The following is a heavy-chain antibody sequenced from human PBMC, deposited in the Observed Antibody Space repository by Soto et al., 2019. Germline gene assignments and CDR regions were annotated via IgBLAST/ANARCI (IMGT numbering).Heavy chain of an antibody. J-gene: IGHJ4*02. V-gene: IGHV3-66*01. CDR2: ISSGSTI. D-gene: IGHD5-18*01. CDR3: ARDGGYSYGLDY. CDR1: GFTVSSNY. Sequence: SCAASGFTVSSNYMSWVRQAPGKGLEWVSVISSGSTIYYADSVKGRFTISRDDAKNTLYLQMNSLRAEDTAVYYCARDGGYSYGLDYWGQGTLVTVSS.